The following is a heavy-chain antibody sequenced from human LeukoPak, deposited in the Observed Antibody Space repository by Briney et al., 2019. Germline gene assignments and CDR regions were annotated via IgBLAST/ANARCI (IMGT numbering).Heavy chain of an antibody. Sequence: GGSLRLSCAASGFTFSNYDMHWVRQAPGKGLEWVAFIRYDENDKYYADAVEGRFTISRDNPKNTLFLQMNSLTTDDTAVYYCAEGSYYAYWGQGTLVTVSS. J-gene: IGHJ4*02. CDR3: AEGSYYAY. D-gene: IGHD1-26*01. CDR1: GFTFSNYD. V-gene: IGHV3-30*02. CDR2: IRYDENDK.